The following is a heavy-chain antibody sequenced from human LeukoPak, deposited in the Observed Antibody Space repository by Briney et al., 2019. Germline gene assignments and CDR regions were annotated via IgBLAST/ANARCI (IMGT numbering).Heavy chain of an antibody. D-gene: IGHD3-9*01. Sequence: PSETLSLTCAVYGGSFSGYYWSWIRQPPGKGLEWIGEINHSGSTNYNPSLKSRVTISIDTSKNQFYLRLTSVTAADTAVYYCAREVSKVLGSDSLTRVPIRYKELFPPPYYMDVWGKGTTVTVSS. J-gene: IGHJ6*03. V-gene: IGHV4-34*01. CDR2: INHSGST. CDR1: GGSFSGYY. CDR3: AREVSKVLGSDSLTRVPIRYKELFPPPYYMDV.